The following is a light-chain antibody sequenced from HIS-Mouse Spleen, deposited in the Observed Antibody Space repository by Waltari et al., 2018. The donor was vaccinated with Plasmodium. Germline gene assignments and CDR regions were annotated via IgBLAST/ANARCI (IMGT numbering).Light chain of an antibody. Sequence: EIVMTQSPATLSVSPGERATISCRASQSVSSNLTWYQQKPGQAPRRLIYGASTRATGIPARFRGSGSGTEVTLTISSLQSEDFAVYYCQQYNNWSFTFGPGTKVDIK. J-gene: IGKJ3*01. CDR1: QSVSSN. CDR3: QQYNNWSFT. CDR2: GAS. V-gene: IGKV3-15*01.